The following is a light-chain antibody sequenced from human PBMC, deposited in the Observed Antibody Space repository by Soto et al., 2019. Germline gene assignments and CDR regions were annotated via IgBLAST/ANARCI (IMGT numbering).Light chain of an antibody. J-gene: IGKJ3*01. Sequence: ENVLTQSPGTLSVSPGERATLSCRASRSVGMDSLAWYQQRPGQAPRLLIDTVSSRASGIPDRFTGTGSGTDFALIIDGLEPEDFAMYYCQQYGDSPGAFGPGTKVETK. CDR1: RSVGMDS. CDR3: QQYGDSPGA. V-gene: IGKV3-20*01. CDR2: TVS.